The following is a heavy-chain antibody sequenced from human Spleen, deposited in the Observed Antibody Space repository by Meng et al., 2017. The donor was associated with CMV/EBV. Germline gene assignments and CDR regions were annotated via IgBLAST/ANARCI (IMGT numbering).Heavy chain of an antibody. V-gene: IGHV4-34*01. J-gene: IGHJ6*02. CDR2: INHSGST. CDR1: GGSFSGYY. CDR3: ARGRVLQFLEWYSDSYYYYGMDV. D-gene: IGHD3-3*01. Sequence: SETLSLTCAVYGGSFSGYYWSWIRQPPGKGLEWIGEINHSGSTNYNPSLKSRVTISVDTSKNQFSLKLSSVTAADTAVYYCARGRVLQFLEWYSDSYYYYGMDVWGQGTTVTVSS.